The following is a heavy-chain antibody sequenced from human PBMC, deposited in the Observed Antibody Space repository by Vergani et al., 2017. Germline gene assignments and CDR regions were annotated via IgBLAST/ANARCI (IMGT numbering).Heavy chain of an antibody. V-gene: IGHV4-30-2*01. CDR2: SNHSGST. CDR1: GGSISSGGYS. J-gene: IGHJ3*02. D-gene: IGHD2-21*01. Sequence: QLQLQESGSGLVKPSQTLSLTCAVSGGSISSGGYSWSWIRQPPGKGREWIGYSNHSGSTYYHPSLKSRVTISVDRSQNQFSLKLSSVTAADTAVYYCARGLRRPRRDCDAFDIWGQGTMVTVSS. CDR3: ARGLRRPRRDCDAFDI.